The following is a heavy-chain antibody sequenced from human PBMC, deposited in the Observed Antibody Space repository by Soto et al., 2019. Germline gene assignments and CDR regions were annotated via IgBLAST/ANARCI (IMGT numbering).Heavy chain of an antibody. V-gene: IGHV4-31*03. Sequence: QVQLQESGPGLVKPSQTLSLTCTVSGGSISSGGFFWSWIRQHPGRGLEWIGYIYSSGSTYYSPSFKSRVTISVDAYQNQFSLKLISVTAADTAVYYCARGGSLQEPDYWGQGTLVTVSS. J-gene: IGHJ4*02. CDR2: IYSSGST. CDR1: GGSISSGGFF. CDR3: ARGGSLQEPDY.